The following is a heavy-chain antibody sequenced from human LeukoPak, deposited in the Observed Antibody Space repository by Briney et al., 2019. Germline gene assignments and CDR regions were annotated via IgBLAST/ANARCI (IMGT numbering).Heavy chain of an antibody. CDR1: GGSFSNYY. Sequence: PSETLSLTCAVYGGSFSNYYWSWIRQPPGKGLEWIGEIIHSGTTNYNPSLKSRVTISMDTSKNQFSLRLTSVTAADTAVYYCAPITGDYSDFAYWGQGTLVTVSS. V-gene: IGHV4-34*12. CDR2: IIHSGTT. J-gene: IGHJ4*01. D-gene: IGHD4-17*01. CDR3: APITGDYSDFAY.